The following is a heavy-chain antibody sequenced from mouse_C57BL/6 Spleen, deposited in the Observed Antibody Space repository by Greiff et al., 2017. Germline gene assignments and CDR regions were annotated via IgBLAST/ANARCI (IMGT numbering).Heavy chain of an antibody. CDR2: IYPGDGDT. Sequence: QVQLQQSGAELVKPGASVKISCKASGYAFSSYWMNWVKQRPGKGLEWIGQIYPGDGDTNYNGKFKGKATLTAYKSSSTAYMQLSSLTSEDSAVYFCARRGDYDERAWFAYWGQGTLVTVSA. J-gene: IGHJ3*01. V-gene: IGHV1-80*01. CDR3: ARRGDYDERAWFAY. D-gene: IGHD2-4*01. CDR1: GYAFSSYW.